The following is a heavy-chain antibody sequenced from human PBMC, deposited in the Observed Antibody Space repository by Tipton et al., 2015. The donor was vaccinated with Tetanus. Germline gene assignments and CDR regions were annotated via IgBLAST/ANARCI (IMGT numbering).Heavy chain of an antibody. Sequence: LRLSCSVSGGSLSTYFWTWIRQPPGKGLEWVGYISYTGSTNYNPSLESRLSISLNTSHNQISLKLTSPAATDTAVYYCARLTTPFNTFDLWGQGRLVTVSS. D-gene: IGHD1-1*01. CDR2: ISYTGST. CDR3: ARLTTPFNTFDL. CDR1: GGSLSTYF. V-gene: IGHV4-59*01. J-gene: IGHJ3*01.